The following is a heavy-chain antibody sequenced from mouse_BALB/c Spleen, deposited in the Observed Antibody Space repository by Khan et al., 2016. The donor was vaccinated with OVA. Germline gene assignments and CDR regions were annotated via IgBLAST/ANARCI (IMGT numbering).Heavy chain of an antibody. CDR1: GYTFTSYV. CDR2: IYPYNDDT. J-gene: IGHJ2*01. CDR3: AKNYRYDMYFDY. Sequence: VQLQQPGPELVKPGASVKMSCKASGYTFTSYVMHWLRQKPGQGLEWIGYIYPYNDDTKYNEKFKGKATLTSDKSSSTAYMELSSLTSEDSAVYYCAKNYRYDMYFDYWGQGTTLTVSS. V-gene: IGHV1S136*01. D-gene: IGHD2-14*01.